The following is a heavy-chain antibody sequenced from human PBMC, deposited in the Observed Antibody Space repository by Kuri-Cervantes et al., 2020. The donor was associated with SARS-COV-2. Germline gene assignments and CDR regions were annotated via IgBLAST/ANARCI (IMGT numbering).Heavy chain of an antibody. CDR3: ASEVIPNPSEKYAYYGLDV. J-gene: IGHJ6*02. D-gene: IGHD1-26*01. V-gene: IGHV3-48*01. CDR1: GFIFSDYA. Sequence: GESLKISCEASGFIFSDYAIDWVRQAPGKGLEWVSYTSSSSSTIHYADSVKGRFTISRDNAKKSLFLQMNSLRAEDTAVYYCASEVIPNPSEKYAYYGLDVWGQGTTVTVSS. CDR2: TSSSSSTI.